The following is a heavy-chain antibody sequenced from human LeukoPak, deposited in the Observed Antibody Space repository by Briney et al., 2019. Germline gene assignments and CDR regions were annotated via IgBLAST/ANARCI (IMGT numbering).Heavy chain of an antibody. V-gene: IGHV4-31*03. CDR1: GGSISSGGYY. CDR3: ARGAETYYYDSSGYGY. J-gene: IGHJ4*02. Sequence: PSQTLSLTCTVSGGSISSGGYYWSWIRQHPGKGLEWIGYIYYSGSTYYNPSLKSRVTISVDTSKNQFSLKLSSVTAADTAVCYCARGAETYYYDSSGYGYWGQGTLVTVSS. D-gene: IGHD3-22*01. CDR2: IYYSGST.